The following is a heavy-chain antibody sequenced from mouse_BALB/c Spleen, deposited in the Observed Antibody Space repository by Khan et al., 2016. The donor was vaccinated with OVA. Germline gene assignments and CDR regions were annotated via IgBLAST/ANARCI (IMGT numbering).Heavy chain of an antibody. Sequence: EVELVESGGGLVKPGGSLKLSCSASGFTFSTFVVSWVRQTPEKRLEWVATISSAGTYTYYSDSVKGRFTISRDNAKNTLYLQMNSLRSEDTAMYYCTNGNYGWFAYWGQGTLVTVSA. CDR3: TNGNYGWFAY. V-gene: IGHV5-9-1*01. CDR2: ISSAGTYT. CDR1: GFTFSTFV. J-gene: IGHJ3*01. D-gene: IGHD2-1*01.